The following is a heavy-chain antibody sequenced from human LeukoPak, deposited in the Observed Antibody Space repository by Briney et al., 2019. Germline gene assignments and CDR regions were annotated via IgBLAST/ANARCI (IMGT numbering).Heavy chain of an antibody. Sequence: ASVKVSCKASGYTFTSYYMHWVQRAPGQGLEWMGIINPSGGSTSYAQKFQGRVTMTRDTSISTAYMELSRLRSDDTAVYYCARDGQEGIDYWGQGTLVTVSS. V-gene: IGHV1-46*01. J-gene: IGHJ4*02. CDR3: ARDGQEGIDY. CDR1: GYTFTSYY. CDR2: INPSGGST.